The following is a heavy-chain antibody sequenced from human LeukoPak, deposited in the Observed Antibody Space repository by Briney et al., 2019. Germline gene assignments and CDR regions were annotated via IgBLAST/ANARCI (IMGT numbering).Heavy chain of an antibody. J-gene: IGHJ3*02. Sequence: GGSLRLSCAASGFTFSSYWMSWVRQAPGKGLEWVANIKQDGSEKYYVDSVKGRFTISRDNAKNSLYLQMNSPRAEDTAVYYCARERIVGAHDAFDIWGQGTMVTVSS. CDR2: IKQDGSEK. CDR1: GFTFSSYW. V-gene: IGHV3-7*01. D-gene: IGHD1-26*01. CDR3: ARERIVGAHDAFDI.